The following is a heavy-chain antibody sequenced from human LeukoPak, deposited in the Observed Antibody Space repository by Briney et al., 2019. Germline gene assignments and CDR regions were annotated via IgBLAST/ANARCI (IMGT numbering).Heavy chain of an antibody. D-gene: IGHD3-10*01. V-gene: IGHV3-33*01. CDR3: ARKLGEYFDY. CDR1: GFPFSSYG. J-gene: IGHJ4*02. Sequence: GGSLRLSCAASGFPFSSYGMHWVRQAPGKGLEGVAVIWYDGSNKYYADSVKARFTISRDNSKNTLYLKMNSLRAEDTAVYYCARKLGEYFDYWGQGTLVTVSS. CDR2: IWYDGSNK.